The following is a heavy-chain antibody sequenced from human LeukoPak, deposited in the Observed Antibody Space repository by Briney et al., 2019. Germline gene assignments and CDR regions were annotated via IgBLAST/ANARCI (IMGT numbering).Heavy chain of an antibody. J-gene: IGHJ4*02. CDR1: GFTFSSYA. V-gene: IGHV3-23*01. CDR2: ISGSGGST. D-gene: IGHD3-22*01. CDR3: AKDLRLYYYDSSGYGYFDY. Sequence: GGSLRLSCAASGFTFSSYAMSWVRQAPGKGLEWVSAISGSGGSTYYADSVKGRFTISRDNSKNTLYLQMNSLRAEDTAVYYCAKDLRLYYYDSSGYGYFDYWGQGALVTVSS.